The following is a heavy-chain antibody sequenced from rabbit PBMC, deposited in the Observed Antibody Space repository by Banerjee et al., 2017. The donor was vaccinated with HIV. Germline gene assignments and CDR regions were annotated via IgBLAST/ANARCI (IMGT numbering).Heavy chain of an antibody. Sequence: QEQLVESGGGLVQPEGSLTLTCTASGFSFSSSYYMCWVRQAPGKGLEWIACMDAGSSGTTNYASWAKGRFTISKTSSTTVTLQMTSLTAADTATYFCARGYYDMDLWGQGTLVTVS. CDR2: MDAGSSGTT. V-gene: IGHV1S45*01. CDR1: GFSFSSSYY. J-gene: IGHJ6*01. CDR3: ARGYYDMDL.